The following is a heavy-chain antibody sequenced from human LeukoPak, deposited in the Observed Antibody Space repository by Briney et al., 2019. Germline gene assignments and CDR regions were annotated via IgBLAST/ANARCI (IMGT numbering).Heavy chain of an antibody. J-gene: IGHJ4*02. Sequence: GGSLRLSCAASGFTFSSYVMSWVRQAPGKGLEWVSVIGTSGGSTIYADSVKGRFTISRDNSKNTLYLQMNSLRAEDTAVYYCARDRVLGYCSSTSCQKLDYWGQGTLVTVSS. V-gene: IGHV3-23*01. CDR2: IGTSGGST. CDR1: GFTFSSYV. D-gene: IGHD2-2*01. CDR3: ARDRVLGYCSSTSCQKLDY.